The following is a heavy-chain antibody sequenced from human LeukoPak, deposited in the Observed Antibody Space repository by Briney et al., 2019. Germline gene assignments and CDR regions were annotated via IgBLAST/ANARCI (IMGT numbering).Heavy chain of an antibody. D-gene: IGHD6-19*01. V-gene: IGHV4-59*01. CDR3: ARAHSSGWPHMFDP. CDR1: GGSISTYS. CDR2: IYYSGST. J-gene: IGHJ5*02. Sequence: SQTLSLTCTVSGGSISTYSWTWIRQPPGKGLEWIGNIYYSGSTNYNPSLKSRVTISIDTSKNQFSLKVSSVTAADTAVYYCARAHSSGWPHMFDPWGQGTLVTVPS.